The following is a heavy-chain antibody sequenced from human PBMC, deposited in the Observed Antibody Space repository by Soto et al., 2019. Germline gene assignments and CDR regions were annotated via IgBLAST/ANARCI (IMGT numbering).Heavy chain of an antibody. J-gene: IGHJ4*02. CDR3: TTAEVVVVVAATLGYFDY. V-gene: IGHV3-15*07. CDR2: IKSKTDGGTT. CDR1: GFTFSNAW. Sequence: EVQLVESGGGLVKPGGSLRLSCAASGFTFSNAWMNWVRQAPGKGLEWVGRIKSKTDGGTTDYAAPVKGRFTISRDDSKNTLYLQMNSLKTEDTAVYYCTTAEVVVVVAATLGYFDYWGQGTLVTVSS. D-gene: IGHD2-15*01.